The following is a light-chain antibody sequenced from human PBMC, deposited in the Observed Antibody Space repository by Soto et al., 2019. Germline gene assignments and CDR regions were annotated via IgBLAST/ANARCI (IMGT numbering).Light chain of an antibody. CDR3: TSYAGNNIWV. J-gene: IGLJ3*02. V-gene: IGLV2-8*01. CDR1: SSDVGAYKY. CDR2: EVS. Sequence: QSALTQPPSASGSPGQSVTISCTGTSSDVGAYKYVSWYQQYPGKAPKLMLYEVSKRPSGVPDRFSGSKSGNTATLTVSGLKAEGEADYYCTSYAGNNIWVVGGGTKLTVL.